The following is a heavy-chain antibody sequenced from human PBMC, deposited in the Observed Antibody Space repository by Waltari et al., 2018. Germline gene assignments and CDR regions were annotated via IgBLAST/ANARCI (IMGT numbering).Heavy chain of an antibody. CDR1: GYTFTSYY. CDR3: ARDYGLRDGYNPGDY. D-gene: IGHD5-12*01. Sequence: QVQLVQSGAEVKKPGASVKVSCKASGYTFTSYYRHWVRQAPGQWLEWLGIINPSGGSTSYAQNVQGRVTMTRDTSTSTVYMELSSLRSEDTAVYYCARDYGLRDGYNPGDYWGQGTLVTVSS. CDR2: INPSGGST. V-gene: IGHV1-46*01. J-gene: IGHJ4*02.